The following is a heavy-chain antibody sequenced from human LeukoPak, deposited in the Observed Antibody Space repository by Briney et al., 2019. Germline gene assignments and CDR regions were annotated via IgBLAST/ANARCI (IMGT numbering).Heavy chain of an antibody. Sequence: PRASVKVSCKASGYTFTSYYMHWVRQAPGQGLEWMGIINPSGGSTSYAQKFQGRVTMTTDTSTSTAYMELRSLRSDDTAVYYCARDRSSSDYWGQGTLVTVSS. CDR1: GYTFTSYY. V-gene: IGHV1-46*01. CDR2: INPSGGST. D-gene: IGHD3-10*01. CDR3: ARDRSSSDY. J-gene: IGHJ4*02.